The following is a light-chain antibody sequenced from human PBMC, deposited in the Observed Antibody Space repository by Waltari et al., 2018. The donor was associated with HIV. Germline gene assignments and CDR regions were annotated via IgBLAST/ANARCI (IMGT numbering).Light chain of an antibody. J-gene: IGKJ5*01. CDR2: ETS. V-gene: IGKV3-11*01. CDR1: LSVRNY. CDR3: QQRSNWPPIA. Sequence: EIVLTQSPATLSLSPGARATLSCSASLSVRNYLAWYQHKPGQSPRLLVYETSKRATDTAARFSGSGSGTDFSLTISSREPEDVGVYYCQQRSNWPPIAFGQGTRVEIK.